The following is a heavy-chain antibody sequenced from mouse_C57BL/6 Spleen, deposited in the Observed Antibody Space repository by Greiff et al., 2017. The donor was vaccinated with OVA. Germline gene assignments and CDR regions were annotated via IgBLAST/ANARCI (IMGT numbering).Heavy chain of an antibody. Sequence: ESGPGLVKPSQSLSLTCSVTGYSITSGYYWNWIRQFPGNKLEWMGYISYDGSNNYNPSLKNRISITRDTSKNQFFLKLNSVTTEDTATYYCARAGYGGDYFDYWGQGTTLTVSS. J-gene: IGHJ2*01. CDR3: ARAGYGGDYFDY. CDR2: ISYDGSN. D-gene: IGHD2-2*01. CDR1: GYSITSGYY. V-gene: IGHV3-6*01.